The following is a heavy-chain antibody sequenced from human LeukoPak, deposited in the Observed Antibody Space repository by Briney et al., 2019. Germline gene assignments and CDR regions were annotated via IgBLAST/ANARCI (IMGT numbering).Heavy chain of an antibody. D-gene: IGHD6-13*01. CDR1: GFTFSSYA. CDR3: AKDWHSSGWYLFDY. CDR2: IIGSGGST. V-gene: IGHV3-23*01. Sequence: GGSLRLSCAVSGFTFSSYAMTWVRQAPGKGLEWVSAIIGSGGSTYYADSVKGRFTISRDNSKNTLYLQMNSLRAEDTAVYYCAKDWHSSGWYLFDYWGQGTLVTVSS. J-gene: IGHJ4*02.